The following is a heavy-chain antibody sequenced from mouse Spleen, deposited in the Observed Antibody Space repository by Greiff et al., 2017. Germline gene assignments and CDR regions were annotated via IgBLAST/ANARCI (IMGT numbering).Heavy chain of an antibody. Sequence: EVKLVESGPGLVKPSQSLSLTCSVTGYSITSGYYWNWIRQFPGNKLEWMGYISYDGSNNYNPSLKNRISITRDTSKNQFFLKLNSVTTEDTATYYCARVFGYDEGVDYWGQGTTLTVSS. V-gene: IGHV3-6*01. CDR1: GYSITSGYY. CDR2: ISYDGSN. J-gene: IGHJ2*01. CDR3: ARVFGYDEGVDY. D-gene: IGHD2-2*01.